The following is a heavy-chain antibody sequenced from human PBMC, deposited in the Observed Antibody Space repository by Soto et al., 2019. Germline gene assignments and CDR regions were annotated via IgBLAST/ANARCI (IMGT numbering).Heavy chain of an antibody. CDR1: GGSISSYY. J-gene: IGHJ6*02. D-gene: IGHD2-2*01. V-gene: IGHV4-59*01. CDR2: IYYSGST. CDR3: ASLPAAYYGMDV. Sequence: SETLSLTCTVSGGSISSYYWSWIRQPPGKGLEWIGYIYYSGSTNYNPSLKSRVTISVDTSKNQFSLKLSSVTAADTAVYYCASLPAAYYGMDVWRQGTTVTVSS.